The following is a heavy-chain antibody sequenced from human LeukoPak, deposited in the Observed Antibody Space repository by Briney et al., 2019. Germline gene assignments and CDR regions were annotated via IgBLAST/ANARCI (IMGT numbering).Heavy chain of an antibody. J-gene: IGHJ4*02. CDR1: GFTFSSYA. V-gene: IGHV3-23*01. CDR3: AKGPRFVKWLQLKHHFDY. CDR2: ISGSGGST. D-gene: IGHD5-24*01. Sequence: GGFLRLSCAASGFTFSSYAMSWVRQAPGKGLEWVSAISGSGGSTYYADSVKGRFTISRDNSKNTLYLQMNSLRAEDTAVYYCAKGPRFVKWLQLKHHFDYWGQGTLVTVSS.